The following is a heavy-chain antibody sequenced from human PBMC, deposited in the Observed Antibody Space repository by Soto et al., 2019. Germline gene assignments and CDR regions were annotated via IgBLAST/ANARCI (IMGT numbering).Heavy chain of an antibody. CDR3: ARSARDIVVVPAAPLGGWFDP. CDR2: ISYDGSNK. D-gene: IGHD2-2*01. J-gene: IGHJ5*02. Sequence: GGSLRLSCAASGFTFSSYGMHWVRQAPGKGLEWVAVISYDGSNKYYADSVKGRFTISRDNSKNTLYLQMNSLRAEDTAVYYCARSARDIVVVPAAPLGGWFDPWGQGTLVTVSS. CDR1: GFTFSSYG. V-gene: IGHV3-30*03.